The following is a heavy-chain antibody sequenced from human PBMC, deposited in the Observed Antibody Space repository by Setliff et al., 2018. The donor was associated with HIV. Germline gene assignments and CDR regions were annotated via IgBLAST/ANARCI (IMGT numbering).Heavy chain of an antibody. D-gene: IGHD4-17*01. J-gene: IGHJ3*02. CDR3: ARTDYGGNWGAFDI. CDR2: IFPGDSDT. CDR1: GYIFNTSW. Sequence: PGESLKISCKASGYIFNTSWIGWVRQMPGKGLEWMGSIFPGDSDTRYSPSFQRQVTISADKSISTAYLQWSSLKASDTAMYYCARTDYGGNWGAFDIWGQGTLVTVSS. V-gene: IGHV5-51*01.